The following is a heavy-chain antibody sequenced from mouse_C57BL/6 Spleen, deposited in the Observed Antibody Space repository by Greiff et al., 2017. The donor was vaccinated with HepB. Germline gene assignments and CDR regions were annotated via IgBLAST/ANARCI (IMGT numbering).Heavy chain of an antibody. V-gene: IGHV1-54*01. J-gene: IGHJ1*03. CDR3: ARGGSPHWYFDV. Sequence: QVQLQQSGAELVRPGTSVKVSCKASGYAFTNYLIEWVKQRPGQGLEWIGVINPGSGGTNYNEKFKGKATLTADKSSSTAYMQLSSLTSEDSAVYFCARGGSPHWYFDVWGTGTTVTVSS. CDR2: INPGSGGT. CDR1: GYAFTNYL.